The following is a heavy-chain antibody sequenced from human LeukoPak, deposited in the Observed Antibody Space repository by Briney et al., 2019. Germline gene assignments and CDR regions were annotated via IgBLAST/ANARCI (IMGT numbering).Heavy chain of an antibody. CDR1: GFTFSSYG. CDR3: AKDGIAAAGGRDYFDY. Sequence: GGSLRLSCAASGFTFSSYGMHWVRQAPGKGLEWAAFIRYDGSNKYYADSVKGRFTISRDNSKNTLYLQMNSLRAEDTAVYYCAKDGIAAAGGRDYFDYWGQGTLVTVSS. CDR2: IRYDGSNK. J-gene: IGHJ4*02. V-gene: IGHV3-30*02. D-gene: IGHD6-13*01.